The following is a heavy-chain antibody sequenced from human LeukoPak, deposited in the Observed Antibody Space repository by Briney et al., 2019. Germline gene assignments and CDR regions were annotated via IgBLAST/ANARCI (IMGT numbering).Heavy chain of an antibody. CDR3: ARSAPHYFDAFDI. CDR1: GGSISSSSYY. D-gene: IGHD3-10*01. V-gene: IGHV4-39*01. Sequence: SSETLSLTCTVSGGSISSSSYYWGWIRQPPGKGLEWIGSIYHSGSTYYNPSLKSRVTISVDTSKNQFSLKLSSVTAADTAVYYCARSAPHYFDAFDIWGQGTMVTVSS. CDR2: IYHSGST. J-gene: IGHJ3*02.